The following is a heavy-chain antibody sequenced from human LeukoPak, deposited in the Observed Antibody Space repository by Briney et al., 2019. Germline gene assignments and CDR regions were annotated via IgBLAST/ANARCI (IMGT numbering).Heavy chain of an antibody. CDR1: GLNFNTYW. CDR2: IKQDGSEK. V-gene: IGHV3-7*01. D-gene: IGHD3-16*01. J-gene: IGHJ4*02. Sequence: GGSLRLSCAASGLNFNTYWMSWVRQAPGKGLEWVANIKQDGSEKFYVDSMKGRFTISRDNSKNSLYVQMYSLRAEDTAMYYCAKVRWGSDNALDSWGQGTLVTGSS. CDR3: AKVRWGSDNALDS.